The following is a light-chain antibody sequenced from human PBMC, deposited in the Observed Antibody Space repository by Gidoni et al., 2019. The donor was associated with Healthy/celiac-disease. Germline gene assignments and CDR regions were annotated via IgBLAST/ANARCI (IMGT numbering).Light chain of an antibody. V-gene: IGKV1-39*01. CDR2: AAS. Sequence: DIQMTQSPSSLSASVGDRVTITCRASQSISSYLNLYQQKPGKAPKLLIYAASSLQSGVPSRFSGSGSVTDLTLTISSLQPEDFATYYCQQSYSTPTAFGQGTKVEIK. CDR3: QQSYSTPTA. CDR1: QSISSY. J-gene: IGKJ1*01.